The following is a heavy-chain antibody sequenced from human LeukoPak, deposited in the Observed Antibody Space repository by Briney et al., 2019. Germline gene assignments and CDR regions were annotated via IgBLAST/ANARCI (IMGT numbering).Heavy chain of an antibody. CDR3: ARDFKQHLVPSDY. CDR2: INPSGGST. CDR1: GYTFTTYY. J-gene: IGHJ4*02. V-gene: IGHV1-46*01. Sequence: ASVKVSCKASGYTFTTYYMHWVRQAPGQGLEWMGIINPSGGSTSYAQKFQGRVTMTRDASTSTVYMELSSLRSEDTAVYYCARDFKQHLVPSDYWGQGTLVTVSS. D-gene: IGHD6-13*01.